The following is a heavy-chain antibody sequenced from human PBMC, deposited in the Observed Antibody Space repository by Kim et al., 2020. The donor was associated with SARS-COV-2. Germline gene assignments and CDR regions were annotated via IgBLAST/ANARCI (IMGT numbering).Heavy chain of an antibody. J-gene: IGHJ3*02. V-gene: IGHV4-4*02. D-gene: IGHD4-17*01. CDR3: AIDRGDYGGRAFDI. Sequence: SETLSLTCAVSGGSISSSNWWSWVRQPPGKGLEWIGEIYHSGSTNYNPSLKSRVTISVDKSKNQFPLKLSSVTAADTAVYYCAIDRGDYGGRAFDIWGQGTMVTVSA. CDR1: GGSISSSNW. CDR2: IYHSGST.